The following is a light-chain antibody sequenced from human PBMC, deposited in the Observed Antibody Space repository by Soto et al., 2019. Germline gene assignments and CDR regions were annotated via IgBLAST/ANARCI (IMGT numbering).Light chain of an antibody. V-gene: IGKV3-15*01. J-gene: IGKJ1*01. CDR1: QSVSSN. CDR2: GAS. Sequence: VMTMSPATLSGNPEERASLSCRASQSVSSNLAWYQQKPGQAPRLLIYGASTRATGIPARFSGSGSGTDFTLTISSLEPEDFAVYYCQQRSNWPRTFGQGTKV. CDR3: QQRSNWPRT.